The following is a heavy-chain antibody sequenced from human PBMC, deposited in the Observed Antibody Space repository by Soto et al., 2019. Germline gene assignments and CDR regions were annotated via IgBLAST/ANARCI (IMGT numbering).Heavy chain of an antibody. V-gene: IGHV4-59*01. D-gene: IGHD4-17*01. CDR1: GGSISSYY. Sequence: SETLSLTCTVSGGSISSYYWSWIRQPPGKGLEWIGYIYYSGSTNYNPSLKSRVTISVDTSKNQFSLKLSSVTAADTAVYYCARGVVYGDQGWDYWGQGTLVTVSS. CDR3: ARGVVYGDQGWDY. J-gene: IGHJ4*02. CDR2: IYYSGST.